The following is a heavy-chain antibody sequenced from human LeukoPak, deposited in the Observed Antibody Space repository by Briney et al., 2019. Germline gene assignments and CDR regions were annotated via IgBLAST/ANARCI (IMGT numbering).Heavy chain of an antibody. CDR1: GFTFSHYT. Sequence: PGGPLRLSCAASGFTFSHYTMHWVRQAPGKGLEWVSVISDSGGTTYYADSVKGRFTISRDNSRNTLYLQMNSLRVEDTAVYYCAKDARRSSGWYFSDHWGQGTLVTVSS. V-gene: IGHV3-23*01. CDR3: AKDARRSSGWYFSDH. J-gene: IGHJ4*02. CDR2: ISDSGGTT. D-gene: IGHD6-19*01.